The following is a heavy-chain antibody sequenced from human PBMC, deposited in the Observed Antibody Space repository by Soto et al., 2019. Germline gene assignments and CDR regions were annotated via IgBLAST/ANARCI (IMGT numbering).Heavy chain of an antibody. CDR1: GFTFSSYS. CDR2: ISSSSSTI. J-gene: IGHJ3*02. Sequence: PGGSLRLSCAASGFTFSSYSMNWVRQAPGKGLEWVSYISSSSSTIYYADSVKGRFTISRDNAKNSLYLQMNSLRDEDTAVYYCASFVGATAFNAFDIWGQGTMVTVSS. D-gene: IGHD1-26*01. V-gene: IGHV3-48*02. CDR3: ASFVGATAFNAFDI.